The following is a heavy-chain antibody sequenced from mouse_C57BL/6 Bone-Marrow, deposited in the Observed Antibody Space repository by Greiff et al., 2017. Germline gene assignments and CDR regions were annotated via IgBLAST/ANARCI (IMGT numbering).Heavy chain of an antibody. CDR2: ISYDGSN. D-gene: IGHD2-4*01. J-gene: IGHJ4*01. CDR1: GYSITSGYY. V-gene: IGHV3-6*01. Sequence: EVKLQESGPGLVKPSQSLSLTCSVTGYSITSGYYWNWIRQFPGNKLEWMGYISYDGSNNYNPSLKNRISITRDTSKNQFFLKLNSVTTEDTATYYCAREDDYPNAMDYWGQGTSVTVSS. CDR3: AREDDYPNAMDY.